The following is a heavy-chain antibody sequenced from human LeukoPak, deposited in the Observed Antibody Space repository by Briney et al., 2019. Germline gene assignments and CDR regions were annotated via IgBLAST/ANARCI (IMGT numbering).Heavy chain of an antibody. V-gene: IGHV3-21*01. J-gene: IGHJ3*02. D-gene: IGHD5-24*01. CDR3: ARRWLQSYAFDI. CDR2: ISIGSNYI. Sequence: GGSLRLSCAASGFTFSTYSMNWVRQAPGKGLEWVSSISIGSNYIYYGDSVKGRFTISRDNAKKSLYLQMNSLRAEDTAVYYCARRWLQSYAFDIWGQGTMVTVSS. CDR1: GFTFSTYS.